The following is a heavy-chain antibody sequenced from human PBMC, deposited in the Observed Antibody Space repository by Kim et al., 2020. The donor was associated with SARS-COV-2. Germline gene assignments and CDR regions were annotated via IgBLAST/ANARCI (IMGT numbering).Heavy chain of an antibody. J-gene: IGHJ6*02. CDR1: GFTFSSYG. V-gene: IGHV3-33*01. Sequence: GGSLRLSCAASGFTFSSYGMHWVRQAPGKGLEWVAVIWYDGSNKYYADSVKGRFTISRDNSKNTLYLQMNSLRAEDTAVYYCARDQSLDYYDSSGYYYYYYGMDVWGQGTTVTVSS. CDR2: IWYDGSNK. CDR3: ARDQSLDYYDSSGYYYYYYGMDV. D-gene: IGHD3-22*01.